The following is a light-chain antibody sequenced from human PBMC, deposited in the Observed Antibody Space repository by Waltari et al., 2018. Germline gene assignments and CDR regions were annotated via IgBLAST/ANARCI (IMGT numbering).Light chain of an antibody. CDR3: QQFHSTPCT. J-gene: IGKJ2*02. V-gene: IGKV4-1*01. CDR1: QRILFDYKKY. CDR2: WAT. Sequence: DIVLTQAPDSLAVSLGERATHPCKSSQRILFDYKKYLAWYQHKVGQPPKLLISWATTRQSVVHERCTGSGSGTDFNLTISSLQAEDVAVYWCQQFHSTPCTFGQGTKVEIK.